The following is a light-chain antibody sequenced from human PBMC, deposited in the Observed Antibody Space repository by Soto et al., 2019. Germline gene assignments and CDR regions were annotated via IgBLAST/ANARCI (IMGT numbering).Light chain of an antibody. J-gene: IGKJ1*01. CDR2: DAS. CDR1: QSVSSW. Sequence: IQMTQSPSTLSASVGDRVSITCRASQSVSSWLAWYQQKPGKAPKLLIYDASGLESGVPSRFSGSGSGTEFTLTISSLQPDDFATYYCRQYNSYSQTFGQGTKVDIK. V-gene: IGKV1-5*01. CDR3: RQYNSYSQT.